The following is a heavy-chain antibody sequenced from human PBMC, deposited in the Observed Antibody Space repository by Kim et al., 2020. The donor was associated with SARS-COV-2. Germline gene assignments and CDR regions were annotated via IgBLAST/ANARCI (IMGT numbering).Heavy chain of an antibody. Sequence: GGSLRLSCAASGFTFSDYYITWIRQAPGKGLEWVSYISSSGTTIYYADFVEGRFTISRDNANNSLYLQMNSLRAEDTAVYYCARGGYCTNGVCYGSFYYGMDVWGQGTTVTVSS. CDR2: ISSSGTTI. D-gene: IGHD2-8*01. CDR1: GFTFSDYY. J-gene: IGHJ6*02. CDR3: ARGGYCTNGVCYGSFYYGMDV. V-gene: IGHV3-11*01.